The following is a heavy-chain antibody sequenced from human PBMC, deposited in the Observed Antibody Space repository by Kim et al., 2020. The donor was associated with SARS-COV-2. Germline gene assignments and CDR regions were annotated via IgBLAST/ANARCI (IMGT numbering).Heavy chain of an antibody. Sequence: GGSLRLSCGASGFIFSNGWMSWVRQAPGKGLEWVGRIKSKTNGETTDYAAPVKGRFIISRDDSKNTLYLQMNSLKTDDTAVYYCTTDSCDGDCYSHSWGQGTLVTVSS. CDR3: TTDSCDGDCYSHS. CDR1: GFIFSNGW. D-gene: IGHD2-21*02. V-gene: IGHV3-15*01. J-gene: IGHJ4*02. CDR2: IKSKTNGETT.